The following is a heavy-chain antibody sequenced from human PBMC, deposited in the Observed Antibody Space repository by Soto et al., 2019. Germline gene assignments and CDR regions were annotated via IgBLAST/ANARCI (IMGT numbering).Heavy chain of an antibody. CDR3: ARADYYDSSGYYRAPPPNYYYGMDV. J-gene: IGHJ6*02. D-gene: IGHD3-22*01. CDR2: IHYSGST. Sequence: WSWIRQHPGKGLEWIGYIHYSGSTYYNPSLKSRVTISVDTSKNQFSLKLSSVTAADTAVYYCARADYYDSSGYYRAPPPNYYYGMDVWGQGTTVTVSS. V-gene: IGHV4-31*02.